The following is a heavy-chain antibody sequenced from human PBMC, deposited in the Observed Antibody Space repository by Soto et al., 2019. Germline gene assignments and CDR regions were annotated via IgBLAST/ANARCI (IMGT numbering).Heavy chain of an antibody. CDR1: GFTFSSFA. D-gene: IGHD1-26*01. Sequence: QEQLVESGGGVVQPGRSLRLSCAASGFTFSSFAVHWVRQAPGKGLEWVAGISYDESNQYYADSVKGRFTISRDNSKNTLDLQMNSLRAEDTAVYYCARVSGSFSRMYYFDCWGQGTLVTVSS. V-gene: IGHV3-30-3*01. CDR3: ARVSGSFSRMYYFDC. J-gene: IGHJ4*02. CDR2: ISYDESNQ.